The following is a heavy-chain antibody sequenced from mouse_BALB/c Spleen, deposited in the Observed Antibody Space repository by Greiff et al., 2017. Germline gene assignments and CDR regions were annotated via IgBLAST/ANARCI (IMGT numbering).Heavy chain of an antibody. V-gene: IGHV1-14*01. Sequence: EVQLQQSGPELVKPGASVKMSCKASGYTFTSYVMHWVKQKPGQGLEWIGYINPYNDGTKYNEKFKGKATLTSDKSSSTAYMELSSLTSEDSAVYYCARGSMVNPFAYWGQGTLVTVSA. D-gene: IGHD2-2*01. CDR2: INPYNDGT. J-gene: IGHJ3*01. CDR1: GYTFTSYV. CDR3: ARGSMVNPFAY.